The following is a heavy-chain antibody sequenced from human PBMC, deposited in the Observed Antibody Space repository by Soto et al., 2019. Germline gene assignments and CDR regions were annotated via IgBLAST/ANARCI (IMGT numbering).Heavy chain of an antibody. D-gene: IGHD2-21*02. CDR1: GESISSSSYY. Sequence: SESLSLTCIVSGESISSSSYYWGWIRQHPGKGLEWIGSIYYSGRTYYNASFKSRVTISIDTAKNQFSLKPSSVTATDTAVYYCARQRTTVVTQTYFDHWGQGALVTVSS. V-gene: IGHV4-39*01. CDR3: ARQRTTVVTQTYFDH. CDR2: IYYSGRT. J-gene: IGHJ4*02.